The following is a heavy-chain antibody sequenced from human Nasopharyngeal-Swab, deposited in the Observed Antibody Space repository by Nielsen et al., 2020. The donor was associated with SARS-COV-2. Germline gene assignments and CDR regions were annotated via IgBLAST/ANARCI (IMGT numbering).Heavy chain of an antibody. CDR3: VKESGDFLNALMDV. Sequence: GGSLRLSCVDSGVRFSSYAMSWVRQTPGKGLERVSGTSGSAGSTYYADSVKGRFTISRDNSKKTVYLQMNSLRVDDTAVYYCVKESGDFLNALMDVWGRGTTVTVSS. CDR1: GVRFSSYA. J-gene: IGHJ6*03. D-gene: IGHD4-17*01. V-gene: IGHV3-23*01. CDR2: TSGSAGST.